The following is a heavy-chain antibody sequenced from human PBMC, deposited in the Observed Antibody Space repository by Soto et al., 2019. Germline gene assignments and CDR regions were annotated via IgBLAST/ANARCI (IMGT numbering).Heavy chain of an antibody. CDR3: AREGVMVGAAAADY. D-gene: IGHD2-15*01. CDR1: GGSISSGGYY. V-gene: IGHV4-31*03. J-gene: IGHJ4*02. CDR2: TSGST. Sequence: QVQLQESGPGLVKPSQTLSLTCTVSGGSISSGGYYWSWMRQHPGTGLEWIGYTSGSTSYNPALKSRAIISVATSKTQFSVKLSSVTAEDTAVYYCAREGVMVGAAAADYWGQGTLVTVSS.